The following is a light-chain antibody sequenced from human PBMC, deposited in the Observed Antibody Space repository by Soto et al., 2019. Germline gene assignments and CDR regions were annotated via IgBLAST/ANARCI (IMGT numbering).Light chain of an antibody. CDR3: AAWDDSLNGRV. CDR2: SNN. V-gene: IGLV1-44*01. J-gene: IGLJ1*01. CDR1: SSNIGSNT. Sequence: SVLTQPPSASWTPGQRVTIACSVSSSNIGSNTVNWYQQLPGTAPKLLIYSNNQRPSGVPDRFSGSKSGTSASLAISGLQSEDEADYYCAAWDDSLNGRVFGTGTKVTVL.